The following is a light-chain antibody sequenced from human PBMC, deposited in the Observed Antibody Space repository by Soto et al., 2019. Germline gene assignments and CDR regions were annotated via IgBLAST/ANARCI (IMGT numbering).Light chain of an antibody. V-gene: IGLV2-23*02. CDR1: SSDVGSYNL. CDR3: YSYAGSSSGWV. Sequence: QSVLTQPASVSGSPGQSITFSCTGTSSDVGSYNLVSWYQQHPGKAPKLMIYEVSKRPSGVADRFSGSKSANTASLTISGLQAEDEADYYCYSYAGSSSGWVFGGGTKLTVL. CDR2: EVS. J-gene: IGLJ3*02.